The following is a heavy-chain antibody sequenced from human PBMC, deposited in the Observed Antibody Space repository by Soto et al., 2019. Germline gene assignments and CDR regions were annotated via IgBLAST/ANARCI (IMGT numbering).Heavy chain of an antibody. CDR1: GYSYTSNA. CDR3: ARRGKRYSDWLFHFGY. J-gene: IGHJ4*02. V-gene: IGHV1-18*04. D-gene: IGHD3-9*01. Sequence: ASVKLSCKDSGYSYTSNARSWVRQAPGQGLEWMGWISTYNGNTNYAQKLQGRVTMTTDTSTSTAYMELRSLRSDDTAVYYCARRGKRYSDWLFHFGYWGQGTLVTVSS. CDR2: ISTYNGNT.